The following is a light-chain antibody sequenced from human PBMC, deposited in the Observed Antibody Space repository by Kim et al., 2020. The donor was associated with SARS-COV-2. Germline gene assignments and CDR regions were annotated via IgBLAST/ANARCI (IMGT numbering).Light chain of an antibody. V-gene: IGLV2-14*04. CDR2: AVS. CDR3: TSYTSSNTWV. CDR1: SSDVGGYNY. J-gene: IGLJ3*02. Sequence: GQTITIPGTGTSSDVGGYNYVSWYQQHPGKAPKLMIYAVSKRPSGVSNRFSGSKSGNTASLTISGLQAEDEADYYCTSYTSSNTWVFGGGTQLTVL.